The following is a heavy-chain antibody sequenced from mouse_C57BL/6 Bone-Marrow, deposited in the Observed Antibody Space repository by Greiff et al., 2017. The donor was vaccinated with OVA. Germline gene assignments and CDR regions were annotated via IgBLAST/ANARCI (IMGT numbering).Heavy chain of an antibody. D-gene: IGHD2-12*01. CDR1: GYTFTSYG. CDR2: IYPSSGNT. V-gene: IGHV1-81*01. J-gene: IGHJ3*01. Sequence: QVQLQQSGAELARPGASVKLSCKASGYTFTSYGISWVKQRTGQGLEWIGEIYPSSGNTYYNEKFKGKATLTADISSSTAYMELRSLTAEDSAVYFCARIVWFAYWGQGTLVTVSA. CDR3: ARIVWFAY.